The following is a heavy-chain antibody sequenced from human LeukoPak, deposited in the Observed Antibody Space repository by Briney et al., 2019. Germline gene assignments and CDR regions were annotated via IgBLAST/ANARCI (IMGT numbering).Heavy chain of an antibody. CDR3: ARGMPHTAMVPFDY. Sequence: ASVKVSCKASGYTFTSYGISWVRQAPGQGLEWMGWINAGNGNTKYSQKFQGRATITRDTSASTAYMELSSLRSEDTAVYYCARGMPHTAMVPFDYWGQGTLVTVSS. CDR1: GYTFTSYG. D-gene: IGHD5-18*01. J-gene: IGHJ4*02. CDR2: INAGNGNT. V-gene: IGHV1-3*01.